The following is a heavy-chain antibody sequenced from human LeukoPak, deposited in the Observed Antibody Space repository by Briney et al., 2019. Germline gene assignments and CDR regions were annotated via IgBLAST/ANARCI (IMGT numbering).Heavy chain of an antibody. CDR2: IYYSGST. CDR3: AGSYGDYVAWFDP. D-gene: IGHD4-17*01. CDR1: GGSISSDY. V-gene: IGHV4-59*08. J-gene: IGHJ5*02. Sequence: SETLSLTCTVSGGSISSDYWSWIRQPPGKGLEWIGYIYYSGSTNYNPSLKSRVTISVDTSKNQFSLKLSSVTAADTAVYYCAGSYGDYVAWFDPWGQGTLVTVSS.